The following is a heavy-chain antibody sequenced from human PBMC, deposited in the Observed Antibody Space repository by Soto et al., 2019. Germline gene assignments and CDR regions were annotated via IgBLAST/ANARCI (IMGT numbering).Heavy chain of an antibody. CDR3: ARDRRRYYYGMDV. Sequence: SVKVSCKASGGTFSSYAISWVRQAPGQGLEWMGGIIPIFGTANYAQKFQGRVTITADESTSTAYMGLRSLRSEDTAVYYCARDRRRYYYGMDVWGQGTTVTVAS. J-gene: IGHJ6*02. V-gene: IGHV1-69*01. CDR2: IIPIFGTA. CDR1: GGTFSSYA.